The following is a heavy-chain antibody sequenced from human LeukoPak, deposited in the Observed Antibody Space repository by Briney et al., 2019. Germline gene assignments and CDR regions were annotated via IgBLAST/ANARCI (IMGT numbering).Heavy chain of an antibody. CDR1: GFTFSSYA. Sequence: GGSLRLSCAASGFTFSSYAMNWVRQAPGKGLEWVSTISGSGDSTFYADSVKGRFTISRDNSKNTLYLQMNSLRAEDTAVYYCAKHAYDFWSGYYTWGQGTLVTVSS. D-gene: IGHD3-3*01. V-gene: IGHV3-23*01. J-gene: IGHJ4*02. CDR2: ISGSGDST. CDR3: AKHAYDFWSGYYT.